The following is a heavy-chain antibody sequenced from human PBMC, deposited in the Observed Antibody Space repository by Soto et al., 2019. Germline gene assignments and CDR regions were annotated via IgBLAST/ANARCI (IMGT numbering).Heavy chain of an antibody. J-gene: IGHJ4*02. Sequence: QITLKESGPTLVKPTQTLTLTCTFSGFSLTTSGVGVGWIRQPPGKALEWLALIYWDDDKHYSPSLKTRLTITEDTSKYRLVLTMTNTDPVYTATYFCPHRLTLNSGWHYGRFDYWGQGTLDTVSS. D-gene: IGHD4-17*01. CDR1: GFSLTTSGVG. V-gene: IGHV2-5*02. CDR3: PHRLTLNSGWHYGRFDY. CDR2: IYWDDDK.